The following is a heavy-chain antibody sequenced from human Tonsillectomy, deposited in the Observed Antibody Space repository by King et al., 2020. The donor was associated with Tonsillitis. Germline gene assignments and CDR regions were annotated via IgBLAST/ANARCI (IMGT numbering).Heavy chain of an antibody. D-gene: IGHD3-22*01. CDR2: IYHRGTT. CDR1: GYSISSGYY. J-gene: IGHJ4*02. CDR3: ARDLGDSSGYSYDY. Sequence: VQLQESGPGLVKPSETLSLTCTVSGYSISSGYYWGWIRQPPGKGLEWIGSIYHRGTTYYNPSLKSRVTISVDTSKNQFSLKLNSVTAADTAVYYCARDLGDSSGYSYDYWGQGTLVTVSS. V-gene: IGHV4-38-2*02.